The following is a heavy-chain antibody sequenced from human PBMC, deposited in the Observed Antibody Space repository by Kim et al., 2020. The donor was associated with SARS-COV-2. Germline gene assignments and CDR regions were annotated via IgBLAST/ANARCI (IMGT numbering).Heavy chain of an antibody. J-gene: IGHJ3*02. Sequence: SETLSLTCAVYGGSFSGYYWSWIRQPPGKGLEWIGEINHSGSTNYNPSLKSRVTISVDTSKNQFSLKLSSVTAADTAVYYCARGSTWLSDAFDIWGQGTMVTVSS. D-gene: IGHD3-22*01. CDR3: ARGSTWLSDAFDI. CDR2: INHSGST. V-gene: IGHV4-34*01. CDR1: GGSFSGYY.